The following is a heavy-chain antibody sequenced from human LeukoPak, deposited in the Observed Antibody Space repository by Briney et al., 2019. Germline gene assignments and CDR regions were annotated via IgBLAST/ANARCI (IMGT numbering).Heavy chain of an antibody. Sequence: GRSLRLSCAASGFTFSSYGMHWVRQAPGKGLEWVAVISYDGSNKYYADSVKGRFTISRDNSKNTLYLQMNSLRAEDTAVYYCAKSRGALSHYYYYGMDVWGQGTTVTVSS. CDR2: ISYDGSNK. J-gene: IGHJ6*02. V-gene: IGHV3-30*18. CDR1: GFTFSSYG. CDR3: AKSRGALSHYYYYGMDV. D-gene: IGHD3-16*01.